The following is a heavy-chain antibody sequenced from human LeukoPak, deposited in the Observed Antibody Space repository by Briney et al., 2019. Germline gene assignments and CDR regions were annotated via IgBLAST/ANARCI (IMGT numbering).Heavy chain of an antibody. D-gene: IGHD2-15*01. CDR1: GYSFTSYW. CDR2: IYPGDSDT. Sequence: GESLKISCKGSGYSFTSYWIGWVRQMPGKGLEWMGIIYPGDSDTRYSPSFQGQVTISADKSISTAYLQWSSLKASDTAMYYRARLWSVVVVADPDVFDIWGQGTMVTVSS. J-gene: IGHJ3*02. V-gene: IGHV5-51*01. CDR3: ARLWSVVVVADPDVFDI.